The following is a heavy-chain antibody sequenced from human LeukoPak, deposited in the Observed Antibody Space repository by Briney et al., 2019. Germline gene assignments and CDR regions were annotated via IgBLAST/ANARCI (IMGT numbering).Heavy chain of an antibody. D-gene: IGHD3-22*01. J-gene: IGHJ4*02. CDR2: IKSKTDGGTT. CDR1: GFTFSNAW. CDR3: TRDHYYDSSGYYVRPYFDY. V-gene: IGHV3-15*01. Sequence: GGSLRLSCAASGFTFSNAWMSWVRQAPGKGLEWVGRIKSKTDGGTTDYAAPVKGRFTISRDDSKNTLYLQMNSLKTEDTAVYYRTRDHYYDSSGYYVRPYFDYWGQGTLVTVSS.